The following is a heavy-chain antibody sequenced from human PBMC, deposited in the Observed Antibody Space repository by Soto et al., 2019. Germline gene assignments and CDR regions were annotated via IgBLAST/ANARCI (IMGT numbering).Heavy chain of an antibody. D-gene: IGHD2-21*01. CDR2: ISTGGAYM. CDR3: ARDIASPGGDYFDS. Sequence: EVQLVESGGGLVKAGGSRRLFCTASGFTFRNYNMNWVRQAPGKGLEWVSSISTGGAYMFYADSVKGRFTISRDNAQNSLFLQIDSPRAEDTAVYYCARDIASPGGDYFDSWGQGTLVTVSS. CDR1: GFTFRNYN. J-gene: IGHJ4*02. V-gene: IGHV3-21*06.